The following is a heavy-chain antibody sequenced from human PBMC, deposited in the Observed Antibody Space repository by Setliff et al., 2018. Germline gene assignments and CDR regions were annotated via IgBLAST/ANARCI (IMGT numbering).Heavy chain of an antibody. Sequence: PSETLSLTCTVSGGSISSGSNYWSWIRQPAGRGLEWIGHIDPSGNTNYHPSLKSRVIISGDTSKNQFSLKLTSVTAADTAVYFCARSLGSGSYYNSRPFYSDYWGQGTLVTVSS. D-gene: IGHD3-10*01. CDR1: GGSISSGSNY. CDR3: ARSLGSGSYYNSRPFYSDY. V-gene: IGHV4-61*09. J-gene: IGHJ4*02. CDR2: IDPSGNT.